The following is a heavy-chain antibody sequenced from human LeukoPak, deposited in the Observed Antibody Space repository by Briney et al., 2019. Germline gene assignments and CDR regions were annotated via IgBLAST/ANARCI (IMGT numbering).Heavy chain of an antibody. V-gene: IGHV3-21*01. J-gene: IGHJ3*02. Sequence: GGSLRLSCAASGFTFSSYSMNWVRQAPGKVLEWVSSISSSSSYIYYADSVKGRFTISRDNAKNSLYLQMKSLRAEDTAVYYCARDGHSGSSALAFDIWGQGTMVTVSS. CDR3: ARDGHSGSSALAFDI. CDR1: GFTFSSYS. D-gene: IGHD1-26*01. CDR2: ISSSSSYI.